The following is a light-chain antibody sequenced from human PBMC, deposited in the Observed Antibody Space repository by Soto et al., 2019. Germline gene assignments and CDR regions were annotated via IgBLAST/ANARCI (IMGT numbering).Light chain of an antibody. Sequence: QSALTQPPSASGSPGQSVTISCTGTSNDVGGYNYVSWYQQHPGKAPKLMIFEVIKRPSGVPDRFSGSKSGNTASLTVSGQAEDEADYYCSSYAGSDILDVFGTGTKVTVL. J-gene: IGLJ1*01. CDR1: SNDVGGYNY. CDR3: SSYAGSDILDV. V-gene: IGLV2-8*01. CDR2: EVI.